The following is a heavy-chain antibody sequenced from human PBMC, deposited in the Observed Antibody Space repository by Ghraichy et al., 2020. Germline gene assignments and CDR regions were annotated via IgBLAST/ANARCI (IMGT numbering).Heavy chain of an antibody. CDR2: IDTNTGRP. D-gene: IGHD1-14*01. CDR1: GYTFNNYG. J-gene: IGHJ4*02. V-gene: IGHV7-4-1*02. Sequence: ASVKVSCKSSGYTFNNYGINWMRQAPGRGLEWMGWIDTNTGRPTYARGFTGRFVFSLNSAVTTTYLEITSLEVDDSAVYYCVRRGIRGTGTFDNWGQGTLVTVSS. CDR3: VRRGIRGTGTFDN.